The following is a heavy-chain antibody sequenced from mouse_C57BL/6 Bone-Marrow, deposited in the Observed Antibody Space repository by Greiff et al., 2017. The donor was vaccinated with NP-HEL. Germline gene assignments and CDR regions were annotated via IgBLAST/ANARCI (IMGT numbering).Heavy chain of an antibody. CDR3: ARRGSFAMDY. J-gene: IGHJ4*01. CDR2: ISSGGSYT. Sequence: EVQRVESGGDLVKPGGSLKLSCAASGFTFSSYGMSWVRQTPDKRLEWVATISSGGSYTYYPDSVKGRFTISRDNAKNTLYLQMSSLKSEDTAMYYCARRGSFAMDYWGQGTSVTVSS. V-gene: IGHV5-6*01. CDR1: GFTFSSYG.